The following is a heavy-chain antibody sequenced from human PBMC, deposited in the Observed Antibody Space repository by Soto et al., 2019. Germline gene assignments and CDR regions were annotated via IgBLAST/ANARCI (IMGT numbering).Heavy chain of an antibody. Sequence: GGSLRLSCAASGFTFSSYGMHWVRQAPGKGLEWVAVIPYDGSNKYYADSVKGRFTISRDNSKNTLYLQMNSLRAEDTAVYYCAKHSSSWQVYYFDYWGQGTLVTVSS. CDR3: AKHSSSWQVYYFDY. J-gene: IGHJ4*02. V-gene: IGHV3-30*18. CDR1: GFTFSSYG. CDR2: IPYDGSNK. D-gene: IGHD6-13*01.